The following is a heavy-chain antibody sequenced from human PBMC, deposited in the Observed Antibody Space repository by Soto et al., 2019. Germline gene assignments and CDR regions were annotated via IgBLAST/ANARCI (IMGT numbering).Heavy chain of an antibody. J-gene: IGHJ4*02. CDR3: ASTIGLGSFAY. D-gene: IGHD1-1*01. Sequence: GASVKVSCKASGYTFTSYGISWVRQAPGQGLEWMGWISAYNGNTNYAQKLQGRVTMTTDTSTSTAYMELSSLRSEDTAVYYCASTIGLGSFAYWGQGSLVTVSS. V-gene: IGHV1-18*01. CDR2: ISAYNGNT. CDR1: GYTFTSYG.